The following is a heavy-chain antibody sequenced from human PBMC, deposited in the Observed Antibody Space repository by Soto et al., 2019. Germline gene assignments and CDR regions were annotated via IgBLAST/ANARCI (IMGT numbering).Heavy chain of an antibody. V-gene: IGHV3-23*01. J-gene: IGHJ3*02. CDR1: GFTFSSYA. Sequence: EVQLLESGGGLVQPGGSLRLSCAASGFTFSSYAMSWVRQAPGKGLEWVSAISGSGGSTYYADSVKGRFTISRDNSKNTLYLQMNSLRAEDTAVYYCAKDGITIFGVVTDAFDIWGQGTMVTVSS. CDR2: ISGSGGST. D-gene: IGHD3-3*01. CDR3: AKDGITIFGVVTDAFDI.